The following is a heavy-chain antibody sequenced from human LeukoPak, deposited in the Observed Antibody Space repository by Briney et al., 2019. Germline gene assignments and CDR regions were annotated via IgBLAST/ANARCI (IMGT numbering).Heavy chain of an antibody. D-gene: IGHD3-22*01. CDR1: GFIFDNYG. J-gene: IGHJ4*02. V-gene: IGHV3-9*01. CDR2: ISWNSVNR. CDR3: AKSTWQYHYDGQIDQ. Sequence: PGGSLRLSCSASGFIFDNYGMHWVRQFPGKDLEWVAGISWNSVNRDYGDSVKGRFIISRDNAKGSLYLQMNSLKLEDTALYYCAKSTWQYHYDGQIDQWGQGTLVTVS.